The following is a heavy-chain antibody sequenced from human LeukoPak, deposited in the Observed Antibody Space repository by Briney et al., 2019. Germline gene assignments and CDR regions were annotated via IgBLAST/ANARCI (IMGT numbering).Heavy chain of an antibody. Sequence: ASVKVSCKASGYTFTGYYMHWVRQAPGQGLGWMGWLNPNSGGTNYAQKFQGWVTMTRDTSISTAYMELSRLRSDDTAVYYCARDRQSGDAFDIWGQGTMVTVSS. CDR2: LNPNSGGT. J-gene: IGHJ3*02. V-gene: IGHV1-2*04. CDR3: ARDRQSGDAFDI. CDR1: GYTFTGYY.